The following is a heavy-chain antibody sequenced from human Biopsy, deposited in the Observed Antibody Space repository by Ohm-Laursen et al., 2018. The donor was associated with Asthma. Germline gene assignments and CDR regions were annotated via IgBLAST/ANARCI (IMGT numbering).Heavy chain of an antibody. D-gene: IGHD6-19*01. J-gene: IGHJ5*02. Sequence: GTLSLTWTVSGGSINNFYWSWIRQPPGKGLESIGHVYYSGSTNYNPSLKSRVTISIDASKNQFSLKLSSVTAADTAVYYCARASVAASSNWFDPWGQGTLVTVSS. V-gene: IGHV4-59*08. CDR1: GGSINNFY. CDR2: VYYSGST. CDR3: ARASVAASSNWFDP.